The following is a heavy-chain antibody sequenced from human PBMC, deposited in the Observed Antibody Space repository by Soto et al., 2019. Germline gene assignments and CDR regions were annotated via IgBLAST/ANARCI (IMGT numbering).Heavy chain of an antibody. CDR3: ARTPYSSSSGGNWFDP. Sequence: SQTLSLTCAISGDSVSSNSAAWNWIRQSPSRGLEWLGRTYYRSKWYNDCAVSVKSRIAINPDTSKNQFSLQLNSVTPEDTAVYYCARTPYSSSSGGNWFDPWGQGTLVTVSS. CDR2: TYYRSKWYN. CDR1: GDSVSSNSAA. V-gene: IGHV6-1*01. D-gene: IGHD6-6*01. J-gene: IGHJ5*02.